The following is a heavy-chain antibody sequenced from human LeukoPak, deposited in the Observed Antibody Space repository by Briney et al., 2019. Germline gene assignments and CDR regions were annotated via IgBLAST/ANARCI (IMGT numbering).Heavy chain of an antibody. J-gene: IGHJ6*03. Sequence: SETLSLTCTVSGYSISSGYYWGWIRQPPGKGLEWIGSIYHSGSTYYNPSLKSRVTISVDTSKNQFSLKLSSVTAADTAVYYCARLHYGGNYGYYYYYMGVWGKGTTVTVSS. V-gene: IGHV4-38-2*02. D-gene: IGHD4-23*01. CDR1: GYSISSGYY. CDR2: IYHSGST. CDR3: ARLHYGGNYGYYYYYMGV.